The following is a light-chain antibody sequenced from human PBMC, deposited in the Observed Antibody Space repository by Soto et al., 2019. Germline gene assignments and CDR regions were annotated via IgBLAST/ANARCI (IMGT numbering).Light chain of an antibody. CDR3: QQYGSSPQT. J-gene: IGKJ2*01. V-gene: IGKV3-20*01. Sequence: EIVLTQSPGTLSLSPGERATLSCRACQSLASTYLAWYQHKPGQAPRLLIFGASSRATGIPDRFSGSGSGPDFTLTISRLEPEDFAVYYCQQYGSSPQTFGQGTRLEI. CDR2: GAS. CDR1: QSLASTY.